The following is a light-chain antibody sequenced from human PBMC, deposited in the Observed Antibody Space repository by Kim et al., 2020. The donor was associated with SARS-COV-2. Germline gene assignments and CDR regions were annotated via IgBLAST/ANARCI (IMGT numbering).Light chain of an antibody. V-gene: IGKV3-20*01. J-gene: IGKJ4*01. CDR3: QQYGSSFLT. CDR2: GAS. Sequence: LSPGERATLSCRASQSVSSSYLAWYQQKPGQAPRLLIYGASSRATGIPDRFSGSGSGTDFTLTISRLEPEDFAVYYCQQYGSSFLTFGGGTKLEI. CDR1: QSVSSSY.